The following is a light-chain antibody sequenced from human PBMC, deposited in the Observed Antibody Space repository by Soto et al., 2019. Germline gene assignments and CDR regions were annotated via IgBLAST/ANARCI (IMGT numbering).Light chain of an antibody. CDR3: QQYGSSPLT. V-gene: IGKV3-20*01. CDR1: QRVTSSY. Sequence: EIVLTQSPGTLSLSPGERATLSCRASQRVTSSYLAWYQQKPGQAPRLLIYGASSRATGIPDRFSGSGSGTDFPLTISRLEPEDFAVYYCQQYGSSPLTFGK. J-gene: IGKJ2*01. CDR2: GAS.